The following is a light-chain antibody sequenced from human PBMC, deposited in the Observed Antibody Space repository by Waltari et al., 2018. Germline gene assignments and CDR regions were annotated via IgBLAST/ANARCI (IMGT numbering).Light chain of an antibody. Sequence: QLVLTQSPSASASLGASVKLTCTLSSGHSSNIIAWLQQQPGKGPRYLMKVNSDASHRKGDEIPDRFSGSSSGAERYLTISSLQSEDEADYYCETGGHGTWVFGGGTKLTVL. CDR3: ETGGHGTWV. J-gene: IGLJ3*02. V-gene: IGLV4-69*01. CDR1: SGHSSNI. CDR2: VNSDASH.